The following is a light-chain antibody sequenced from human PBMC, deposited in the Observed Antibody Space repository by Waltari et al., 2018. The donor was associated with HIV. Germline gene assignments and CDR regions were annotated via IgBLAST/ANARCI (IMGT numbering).Light chain of an antibody. CDR1: QAISNY. J-gene: IGKJ4*01. V-gene: IGKV1-33*01. Sequence: DIQLTQSPSSLSASVGDRVTITCQASQAISNYLNWYQQEPGKAPKLLIYDASNVETGVPSRFSGSGSGTDFTFTISSLQPEDMGTYYCQQYDNRVRTFGGGTKVEIK. CDR3: QQYDNRVRT. CDR2: DAS.